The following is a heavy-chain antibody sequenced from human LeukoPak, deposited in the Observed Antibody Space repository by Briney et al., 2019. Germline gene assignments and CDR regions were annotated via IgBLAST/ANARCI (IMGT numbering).Heavy chain of an antibody. CDR2: INHSGST. J-gene: IGHJ4*02. D-gene: IGHD3-3*01. Sequence: SETLSLTCAVYGGSFSDYYWSWIRQPPGKGLEWIGEINHSGSTNYNPSLKSRVTISIDTSKNQFSLKLSSVTAADTAVYYCQSRFLEWLLDYWGQGTLVTVSS. CDR3: QSRFLEWLLDY. CDR1: GGSFSDYY. V-gene: IGHV4-34*01.